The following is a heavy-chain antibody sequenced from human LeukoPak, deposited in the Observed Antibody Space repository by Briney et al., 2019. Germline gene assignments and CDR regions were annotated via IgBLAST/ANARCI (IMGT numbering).Heavy chain of an antibody. J-gene: IGHJ4*02. D-gene: IGHD1-1*01. CDR3: ARPKPNWNPPDY. CDR1: GGSISSYY. Sequence: SETLSLTCTVSGGSISSYYWSWIRQPPGKGLEWIGYIYNSGSTSYNPSLKSRATISGDTSKNQFSLKLNSVTAADTAVYYCARPKPNWNPPDYWGQGTLVTVSS. CDR2: IYNSGST. V-gene: IGHV4-59*08.